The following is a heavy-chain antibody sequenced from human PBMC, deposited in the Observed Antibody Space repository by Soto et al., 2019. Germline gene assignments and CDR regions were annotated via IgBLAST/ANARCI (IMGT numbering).Heavy chain of an antibody. CDR3: ARSLFGYYGSGSYGPAGYYYYYMDV. CDR2: IYYSGST. CDR1: GGSISSYY. V-gene: IGHV4-59*01. J-gene: IGHJ6*03. Sequence: SETLSLTCTVSGGSISSYYWSWIRQPPGKGLEWIGYIYYSGSTNYNPSLKSRFTISVDTSKNQFSLKLGCVTAADTAVYYCARSLFGYYGSGSYGPAGYYYYYMDVWGKGTTVTVSS. D-gene: IGHD3-10*01.